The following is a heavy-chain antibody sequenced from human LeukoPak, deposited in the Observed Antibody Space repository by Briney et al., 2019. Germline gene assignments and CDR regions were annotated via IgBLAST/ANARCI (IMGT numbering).Heavy chain of an antibody. J-gene: IGHJ4*02. CDR3: AREYSYGYTAFDY. CDR1: GFTFSSYS. CDR2: ISSSSSTI. Sequence: GGSLRLSCAASGFTFSSYSMNWVRQVPGKGLEWVSYISSSSSTIYYADSVKGRFTISRDNAKNSLYLQMNSLRDEDTAVYYCAREYSYGYTAFDYWGQGTLVTVSS. D-gene: IGHD5-18*01. V-gene: IGHV3-48*02.